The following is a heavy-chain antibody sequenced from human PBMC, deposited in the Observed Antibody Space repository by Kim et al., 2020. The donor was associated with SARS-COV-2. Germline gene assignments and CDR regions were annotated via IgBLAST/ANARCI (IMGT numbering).Heavy chain of an antibody. CDR3: AGDRAGTTGYYYYGLDV. D-gene: IGHD1-1*01. CDR2: INSDGSSK. CDR1: GFTFSSYW. V-gene: IGHV3-74*01. J-gene: IGHJ6*02. Sequence: GGSLRLSCAASGFTFSSYWMHWVRQAPGKGLVWVSRINSDGSSKSYADSVKGRFTISRDNAKNTLYLQMNSLRAEDTAVYYCAGDRAGTTGYYYYGLDVWGQGTTVTVSS.